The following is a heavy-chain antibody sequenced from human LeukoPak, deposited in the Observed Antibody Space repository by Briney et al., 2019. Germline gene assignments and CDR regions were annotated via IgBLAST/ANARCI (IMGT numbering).Heavy chain of an antibody. CDR2: IYYSGST. CDR3: ARQGGGHDNLDY. Sequence: SETLSPTCAVYGGSFSGYYWSWIRQPPGKGLEWIGSIYYSGSTYYNPSLKSRVTISVDTSKNQFSLKLSSVTAADTAVYYCARQGGGHDNLDYWGQGTLVTVSS. CDR1: GGSFSGYY. V-gene: IGHV4-34*01. D-gene: IGHD1-14*01. J-gene: IGHJ4*02.